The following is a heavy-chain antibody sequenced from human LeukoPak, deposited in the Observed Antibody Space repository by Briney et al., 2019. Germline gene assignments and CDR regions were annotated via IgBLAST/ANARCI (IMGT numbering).Heavy chain of an antibody. V-gene: IGHV3-74*01. CDR1: GFTFSSYW. Sequence: PGGSLRLSCTASGFTFSSYWMHWVRQAPGKGLVWVSHIGGDGTTTGYADSVKGRFTISRDNAKNTLYLQMNSLRVEDTAVYYCVSSIVVPGHYWGQGTLVTVSS. D-gene: IGHD6-19*01. CDR2: IGGDGTTT. CDR3: VSSIVVPGHY. J-gene: IGHJ4*02.